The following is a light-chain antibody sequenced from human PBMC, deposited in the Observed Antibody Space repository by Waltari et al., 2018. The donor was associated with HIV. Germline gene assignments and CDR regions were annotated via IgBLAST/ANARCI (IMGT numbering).Light chain of an antibody. J-gene: IGLJ3*02. Sequence: HSALTQPRSVSGSPGQSVTISCTGTSSDVGDDNYVSWYQQHPGKAPKLLIFDITKRPSGVPDRFSGSKSGNTASLTISGLHLEDEANYYGCSYAGTYTWVFGGGTTLTVL. V-gene: IGLV2-11*01. CDR2: DIT. CDR3: CSYAGTYTWV. CDR1: SSDVGDDNY.